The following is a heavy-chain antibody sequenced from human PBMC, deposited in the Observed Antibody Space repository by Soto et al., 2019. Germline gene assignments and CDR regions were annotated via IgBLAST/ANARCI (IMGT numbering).Heavy chain of an antibody. J-gene: IGHJ6*03. CDR3: ARGRSHDCSSTSCYPMGNYYMDV. CDR2: INHSGST. CDR1: GGSFSGYY. V-gene: IGHV4-34*01. D-gene: IGHD2-2*01. Sequence: SETLSLTCAVYGGSFSGYYWSWIRQPPGKGLEWIGEINHSGSTNYNPSLKSRVTISVDTSKNQFSLKLSSVTAADTAVYYCARGRSHDCSSTSCYPMGNYYMDVWGKGTTVTVSS.